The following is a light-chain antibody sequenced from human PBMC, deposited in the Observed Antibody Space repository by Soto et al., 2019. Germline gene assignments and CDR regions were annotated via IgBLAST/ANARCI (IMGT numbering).Light chain of an antibody. V-gene: IGKV3-15*01. CDR1: QSASTN. Sequence: EIVLTQSPVTLSVSPGERATLFCRASQSASTNLAWCQHKPGQAPRLLIYGASTRATAIPARFSGSGSGTEFTLTINGLESEDFAVYYCQHYNSWPRIAFGQGTRLAIK. CDR3: QHYNSWPRIA. J-gene: IGKJ5*01. CDR2: GAS.